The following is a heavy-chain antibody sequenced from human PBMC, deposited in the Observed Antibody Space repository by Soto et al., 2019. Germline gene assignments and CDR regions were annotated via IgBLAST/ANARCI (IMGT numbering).Heavy chain of an antibody. Sequence: QVQLVQSGAEVKKPGSSVKVSCKASGGTFSNYPISWVRQAPGQGLEWMGGIIPIFGTVNYAQKFQGRVTIPADKSTRTAYMELSSLRSEDTAVYYCARGNHRWLQLWYFDLWGRGTLVTVSS. CDR3: ARGNHRWLQLWYFDL. V-gene: IGHV1-69*14. CDR2: IIPIFGTV. CDR1: GGTFSNYP. D-gene: IGHD5-12*01. J-gene: IGHJ2*01.